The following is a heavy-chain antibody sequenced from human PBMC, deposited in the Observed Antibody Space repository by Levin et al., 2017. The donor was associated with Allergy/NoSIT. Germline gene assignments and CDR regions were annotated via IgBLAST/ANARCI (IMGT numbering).Heavy chain of an antibody. CDR3: TSLTSPLDY. D-gene: IGHD2-2*01. CDR2: MNANSGRT. CDR1: GYNFSSFD. Sequence: ASVKVSCKASGYNFSSFDISWVRQATGQGLEWVGWMNANSGRTGYAQKFQGRVTMTGNISISTVYMELSSLRSEDPAVYYCTSLTSPLDYWGQGTLVTVSS. V-gene: IGHV1-8*01. J-gene: IGHJ4*02.